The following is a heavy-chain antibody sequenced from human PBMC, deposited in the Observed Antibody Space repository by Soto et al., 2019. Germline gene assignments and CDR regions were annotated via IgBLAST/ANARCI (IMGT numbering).Heavy chain of an antibody. CDR3: AKEGSVVATGPDFDY. CDR2: ISYDGSYK. D-gene: IGHD5-12*01. J-gene: IGHJ4*02. V-gene: IGHV3-30*18. CDR1: GFTFSSYG. Sequence: QVQLVESGGGVVQPGRSLRLSCAASGFTFSSYGMHWVRQAPGKGLEWVAVISYDGSYKYYADSMKGRITISRDNTKNTMYVQKNSLMAEDTAVYYCAKEGSVVATGPDFDYWGQGTLVTVSS.